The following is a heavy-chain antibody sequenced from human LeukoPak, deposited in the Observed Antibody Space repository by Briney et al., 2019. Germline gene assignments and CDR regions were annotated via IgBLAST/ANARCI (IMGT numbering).Heavy chain of an antibody. D-gene: IGHD3-22*01. CDR2: INHSGST. J-gene: IGHJ4*02. Sequence: KPSETLSLTCAVYGGSFSGYYWSWIRQPPGKGLEWIGEINHSGSTNYNPSLKSRVTISVDTSKNQFSLKLSSVTAADTAVYYCARHVREYYDSSGYYYFLDYWGQGTLVTVSS. CDR1: GGSFSGYY. V-gene: IGHV4-34*01. CDR3: ARHVREYYDSSGYYYFLDY.